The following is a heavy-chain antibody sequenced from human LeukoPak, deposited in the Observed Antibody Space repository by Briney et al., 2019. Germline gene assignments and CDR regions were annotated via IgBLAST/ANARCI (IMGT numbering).Heavy chain of an antibody. D-gene: IGHD2-2*01. V-gene: IGHV1-46*01. J-gene: IGHJ6*02. CDR3: ATMSPAAIHLYGMDV. CDR1: GYTFTSFY. CDR2: INPSGGGT. Sequence: GASVKVSCKASGYTFTSFYMHWVRQAPGQGLEWMGIINPSGGGTSYAQKFQGRVTMTEDTSTDTAYMELSSLRSEDTAVYYCATMSPAAIHLYGMDVWGQGTTVTVSS.